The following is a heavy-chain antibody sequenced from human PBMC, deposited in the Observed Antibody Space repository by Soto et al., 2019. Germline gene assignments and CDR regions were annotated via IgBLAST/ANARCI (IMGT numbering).Heavy chain of an antibody. J-gene: IGHJ3*02. Sequence: DVQLMESGGGLVQPGGSLRLSCTASGFTFENYWMTWIRQAPGKGLEWVANIRKDGTQEHYVDSVEGRFSVSRDNARASLYLQMHSLRIEATAVYYCARDANNRDSSVYYDVFDIWGQGTMVTVSP. V-gene: IGHV3-7*05. CDR3: ARDANNRDSSVYYDVFDI. CDR1: GFTFENYW. D-gene: IGHD3-22*01. CDR2: IRKDGTQE.